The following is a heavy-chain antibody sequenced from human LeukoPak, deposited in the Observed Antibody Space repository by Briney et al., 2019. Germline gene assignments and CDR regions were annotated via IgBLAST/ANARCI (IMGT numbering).Heavy chain of an antibody. CDR2: ISGSGGST. J-gene: IGHJ5*02. V-gene: IGHV3-23*01. Sequence: GGSLRFSCAASGFSFSSYAMSWVRQAPGKGLEWVSAISGSGGSTYYADSVKGRFTISRDNSKNTLYLQMNSLRAEDTAVYYCAKAPHYDILTGTNWFDPWGQGTLVTVSS. CDR1: GFSFSSYA. D-gene: IGHD3-9*01. CDR3: AKAPHYDILTGTNWFDP.